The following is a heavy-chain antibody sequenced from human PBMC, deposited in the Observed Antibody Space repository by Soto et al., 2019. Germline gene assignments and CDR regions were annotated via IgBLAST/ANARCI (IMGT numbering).Heavy chain of an antibody. CDR1: GGSISSNTHY. J-gene: IGHJ3*02. CDR2: IKYDGHT. Sequence: QLQVQESGPGLVKASETLSLTCTVSGGSISSNTHYWGWIRQPPGKGLEWIGSIKYDGHTYYSPSLKSRVAISIDTSKDQFSLNLNSVTAADTAVYSCARQRAWYGEWAFDIWGQGTKVTVSS. V-gene: IGHV4-39*01. CDR3: ARQRAWYGEWAFDI. D-gene: IGHD3-10*01.